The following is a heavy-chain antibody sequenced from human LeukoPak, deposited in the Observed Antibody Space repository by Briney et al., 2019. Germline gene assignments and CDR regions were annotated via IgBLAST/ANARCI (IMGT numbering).Heavy chain of an antibody. V-gene: IGHV3-30*18. CDR3: AKNSGSGKNPRLDY. J-gene: IGHJ4*02. Sequence: PGGSLRLSCEASGFTFSSYGMHWVRQAPGKGLEWVAVISYDGSNKYYADSVKGRFTISRDNSKNTLYLQMNSLRAEDTAVYYCAKNSGSGKNPRLDYWGQGTLVTVSS. CDR2: ISYDGSNK. D-gene: IGHD3-10*01. CDR1: GFTFSSYG.